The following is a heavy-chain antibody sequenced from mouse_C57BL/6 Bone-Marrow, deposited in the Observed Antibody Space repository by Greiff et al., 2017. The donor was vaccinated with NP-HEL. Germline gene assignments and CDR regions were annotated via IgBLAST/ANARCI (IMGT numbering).Heavy chain of an antibody. CDR2: ISSGGSYT. CDR1: GFTFSSYG. CDR3: ARGTYYGVFAY. V-gene: IGHV5-6*02. Sequence: DVKLVESGGDLVQPGGSLKLSCAASGFTFSSYGMSWVRQTPDKRLEWVATISSGGSYTYYPDSVKGRFTISRDNAKNTLYLQMSSLKSEDTAMYYCARGTYYGVFAYWGQGTLVTVSA. D-gene: IGHD1-1*01. J-gene: IGHJ3*01.